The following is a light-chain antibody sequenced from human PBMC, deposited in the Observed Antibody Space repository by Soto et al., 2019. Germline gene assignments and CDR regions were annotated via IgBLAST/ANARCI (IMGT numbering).Light chain of an antibody. CDR1: SSNIGAGYD. J-gene: IGLJ2*01. CDR2: GNS. Sequence: QSVLTQPPSVSRSPGQRVTISCTRSSSNIGAGYDVHWYQQLPGTAPKLLIYGNSNRPSGVPDRFSGSKSGTSASLAITGLQAEDEADYYCQSYDSSLSGRGVVFGGGTKLTVL. CDR3: QSYDSSLSGRGVV. V-gene: IGLV1-40*01.